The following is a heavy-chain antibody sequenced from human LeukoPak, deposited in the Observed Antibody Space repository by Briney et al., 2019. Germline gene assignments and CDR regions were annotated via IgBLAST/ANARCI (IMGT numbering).Heavy chain of an antibody. CDR2: ISGSGGST. V-gene: IGHV3-23*01. CDR3: AKPLLGYYYYGMDV. D-gene: IGHD3-16*01. CDR1: GFNFSSYA. Sequence: GGSLRLSCAASGFNFSSYAMSWVRQAPGKGLEWVSAISGSGGSTYYADSVKGRFTISRDNSKNTLYLQMNSLRAEDTAVYYCAKPLLGYYYYGMDVWGQGTTVTVSS. J-gene: IGHJ6*02.